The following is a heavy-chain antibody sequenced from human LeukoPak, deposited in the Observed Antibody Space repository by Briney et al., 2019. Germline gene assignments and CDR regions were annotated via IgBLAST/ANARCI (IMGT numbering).Heavy chain of an antibody. CDR1: GYMFTSYW. CDR3: ARGDIVVLPAGGSYNWFDS. V-gene: IGHV5-51*01. D-gene: IGHD2-2*01. Sequence: GESLKISCKASGYMFTSYWIGWVRQMPGKGLEWMGIIHPGDSDTRYSPSFQGQVTISADKSISTAYLQWSSLKASDTAMYYCARGDIVVLPAGGSYNWFDSWGQGTPVTVSP. CDR2: IHPGDSDT. J-gene: IGHJ5*01.